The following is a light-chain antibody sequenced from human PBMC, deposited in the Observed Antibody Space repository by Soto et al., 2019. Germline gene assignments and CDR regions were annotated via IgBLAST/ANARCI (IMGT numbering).Light chain of an antibody. V-gene: IGLV3-21*02. CDR3: SSYTSSSTWV. J-gene: IGLJ3*02. Sequence: SYELTQPPSVSVAPGQTARITCGGNNIGSKSVHWYQQETGQAPVLVVHSDTDRPSGIPGRFSGSNSGNTATLTISRVEAGDEADYYCSSYTSSSTWVFGGGTKLTVL. CDR2: SDT. CDR1: NIGSKS.